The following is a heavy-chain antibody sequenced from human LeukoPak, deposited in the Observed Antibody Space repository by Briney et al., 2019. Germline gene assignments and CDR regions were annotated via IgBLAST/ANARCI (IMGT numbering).Heavy chain of an antibody. CDR2: ISGTRGGST. Sequence: GGSLRLSCAASGFTFSSQGMSWVRQAPGKGLQWVSGISGTRGGSTYYADSVKGRFTISRDNSKNTLYLQMNSLRAEDTAVYYCANRGIVIYWGQGTLVTVSS. CDR1: GFTFSSQG. CDR3: ANRGIVIY. J-gene: IGHJ4*02. V-gene: IGHV3-23*01. D-gene: IGHD1-26*01.